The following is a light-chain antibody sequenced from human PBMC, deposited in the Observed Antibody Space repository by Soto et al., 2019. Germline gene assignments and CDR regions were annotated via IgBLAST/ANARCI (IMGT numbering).Light chain of an antibody. V-gene: IGLV3-9*01. Sequence: SYELTQPLSVSVALGQTAKITGGGNNIGTKNVHWYQQKSGQAPVLVIYRDSNRPSGLPERFSGSNSGTTATLTISRAQAGDEADYYCQVWDSSTVVFGVGTQLTVL. CDR1: NIGTKN. CDR2: RDS. J-gene: IGLJ2*01. CDR3: QVWDSSTVV.